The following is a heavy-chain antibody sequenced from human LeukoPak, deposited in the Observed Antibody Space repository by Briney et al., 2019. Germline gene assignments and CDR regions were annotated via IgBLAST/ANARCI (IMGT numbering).Heavy chain of an antibody. J-gene: IGHJ6*02. CDR3: AREPPLGSTILRGVRIYYGMDV. CDR2: ISGSGSTI. V-gene: IGHV3-48*01. CDR1: GFTFSTYS. Sequence: GGSLRLSCAASGFTFSTYSMNWVRQAPGKGLDWVSYISGSGSTIYYADSVKGRFTISRDAAKKSLYLQMNGLRAEDTAVYYCAREPPLGSTILRGVRIYYGMDVWGQGTTVTVSS. D-gene: IGHD3-10*01.